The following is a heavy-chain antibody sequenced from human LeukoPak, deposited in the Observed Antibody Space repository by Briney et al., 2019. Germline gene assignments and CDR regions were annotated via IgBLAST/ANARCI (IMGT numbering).Heavy chain of an antibody. Sequence: SETLSLTCTVSGGSISSSSYYWGWIRQPPGKGLEWIGSIYYSGSTYYNPSLKSRVTISVDTSKNQFSLKLSSVTAADTAVYYCARPFWSGYDYYYMDVWGKGTTVTVSS. CDR3: ARPFWSGYDYYYMDV. V-gene: IGHV4-39*01. D-gene: IGHD3-3*01. J-gene: IGHJ6*03. CDR2: IYYSGST. CDR1: GGSISSSSYY.